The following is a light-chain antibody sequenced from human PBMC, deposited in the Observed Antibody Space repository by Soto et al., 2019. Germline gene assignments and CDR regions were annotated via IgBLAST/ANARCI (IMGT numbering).Light chain of an antibody. Sequence: QSALTQPPAASGTPGQRVTISCSGGSSNIGSYTLNWYQQLPGTAPKLLMYGDNRRSSGVPDRFSGSKSGTSASLAISGLLSEDEADYYCGTWDDSLNGGVFGTGTKVTV. J-gene: IGLJ1*01. CDR3: GTWDDSLNGGV. V-gene: IGLV1-44*01. CDR2: GDN. CDR1: SSNIGSYT.